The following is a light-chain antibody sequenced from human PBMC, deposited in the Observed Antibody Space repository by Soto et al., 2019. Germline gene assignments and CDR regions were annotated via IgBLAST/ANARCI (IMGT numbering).Light chain of an antibody. J-gene: IGKJ2*01. Sequence: DIQMTQSPSSLSASVGDRVTITCRASQTISTYLNWYQQKPGKAPRLLIYDASSLLSGVPSRFSGSGSGTDFTLTIASLQPEDFSTYYCQQYDNVPYTFGQGTKLEIK. CDR2: DAS. CDR1: QTISTY. V-gene: IGKV1-39*01. CDR3: QQYDNVPYT.